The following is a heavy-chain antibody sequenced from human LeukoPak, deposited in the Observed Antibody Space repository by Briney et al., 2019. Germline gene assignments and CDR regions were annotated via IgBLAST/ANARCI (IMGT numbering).Heavy chain of an antibody. V-gene: IGHV3-23*01. CDR3: ARAPYYYDSSGYPPYYFDY. CDR2: ISGSGGST. J-gene: IGHJ4*02. Sequence: GGSLRLSCAASGFTFSSYGMSWVRQAPGKGLEWVSAISGSGGSTYYADSVKGRFTISRDNSKNTLYLQMNSLRAEDTAVYYCARAPYYYDSSGYPPYYFDYWGQGTLVTVSS. CDR1: GFTFSSYG. D-gene: IGHD3-22*01.